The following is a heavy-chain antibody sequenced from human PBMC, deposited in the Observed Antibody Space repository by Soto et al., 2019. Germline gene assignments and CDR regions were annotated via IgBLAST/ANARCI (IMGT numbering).Heavy chain of an antibody. Sequence: QVQLVESGGGVVQPGRSLRLSCAASGFTFSSYGMHWVRQAPGKGLEWVAVISYEGSNKYYADSVKGRFTISRDNSKNTLYLQMNSLRAEDTAVYYCAKDHSSASTGFQHWGQGTLVTVSS. CDR3: AKDHSSASTGFQH. CDR1: GFTFSSYG. CDR2: ISYEGSNK. D-gene: IGHD3-22*01. J-gene: IGHJ1*01. V-gene: IGHV3-30*18.